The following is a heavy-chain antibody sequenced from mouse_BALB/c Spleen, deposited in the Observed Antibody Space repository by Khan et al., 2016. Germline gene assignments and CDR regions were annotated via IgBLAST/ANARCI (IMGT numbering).Heavy chain of an antibody. CDR3: ARSRWDYFDY. V-gene: IGHV1-4*02. J-gene: IGHJ2*01. Sequence: QVQLKQSAAELARPGASVKMSCKASGYIFTTYLMYWVKQRPGQGLEWIGHINPSSGYTEYNQKFKDKTTLTADKPSSTAYMQLSSLTSEDSAVYYCARSRWDYFDYWGQGTTLTVSS. CDR2: INPSSGYT. CDR1: GYIFTTYL. D-gene: IGHD1-1*02.